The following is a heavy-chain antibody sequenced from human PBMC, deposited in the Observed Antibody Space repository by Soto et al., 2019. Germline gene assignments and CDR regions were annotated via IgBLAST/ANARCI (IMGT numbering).Heavy chain of an antibody. V-gene: IGHV3-21*01. CDR2: ISSSSSYI. CDR3: ERWGNYYNRTLDY. Sequence: PGGSLRLSCAASGFTFSSYSMNWVRQAPGKGLEWVSSISSSSSYIYSADSLKGRFTISRDNAKNSLYLQMNSLSAADTAVYSCERWGNYYNRTLDYWGQGTPVTVSS. J-gene: IGHJ4*02. CDR1: GFTFSSYS. D-gene: IGHD1-26*01.